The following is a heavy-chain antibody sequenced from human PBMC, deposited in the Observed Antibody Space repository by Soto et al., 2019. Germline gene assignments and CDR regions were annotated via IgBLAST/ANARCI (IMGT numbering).Heavy chain of an antibody. CDR1: GFSFRDNG. J-gene: IGHJ4*02. D-gene: IGHD4-17*01. CDR2: IIGIGDKA. V-gene: IGHV3-23*01. CDR3: AKDYDYGDSLPFDY. Sequence: EVQLLEAGGSLVQPGGSLRLSCAASGFSFRDNGMSRVRQAPGKGLEWLSAIIGIGDKAYYADSVRGRFTISRDNSKNTLYLQLNDLGAEDTAIYYCAKDYDYGDSLPFDYWGQGTLVTVSS.